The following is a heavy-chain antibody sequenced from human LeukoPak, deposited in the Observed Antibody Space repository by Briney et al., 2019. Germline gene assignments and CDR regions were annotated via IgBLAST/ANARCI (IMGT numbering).Heavy chain of an antibody. CDR2: INTKSGRT. D-gene: IGHD3-3*01. V-gene: IGHV1-2*02. J-gene: IGHJ5*02. CDR1: GYSFTDYY. Sequence: VASVRVSCKTSGYSFTDYYIHWVRQAPGQGLEWMGWINTKSGRTSSARKFQGRVTMTRDPSITTVYMDMAWLTSDDTAIYFCGRADFIDAGPYLIGPWGQGTLVTVSS. CDR3: GRADFIDAGPYLIGP.